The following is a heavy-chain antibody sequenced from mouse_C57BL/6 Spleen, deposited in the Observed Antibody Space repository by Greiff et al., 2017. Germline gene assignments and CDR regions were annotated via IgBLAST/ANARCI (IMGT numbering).Heavy chain of an antibody. CDR2: IYPGDGDT. CDR3: AGSAWFAD. CDR1: GYAFSSSW. V-gene: IGHV1-82*01. Sequence: QVQLQQSGPELVKPGASVTISCKASGYAFSSSWMNWVKQRPGKGLEWIGRIYPGDGDTNYNGKFKGKATLTADKSSSTAYMQLSSLTSEDSAVYFCAGSAWFADWGQGTLVTVSA. D-gene: IGHD1-1*01. J-gene: IGHJ3*01.